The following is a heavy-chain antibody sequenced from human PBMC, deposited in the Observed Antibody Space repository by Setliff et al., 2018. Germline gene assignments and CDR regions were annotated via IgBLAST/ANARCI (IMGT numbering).Heavy chain of an antibody. CDR3: ARFGGSCSSSSCYSSDL. V-gene: IGHV1-18*01. J-gene: IGHJ3*01. CDR1: GYTFSTYG. CDR2: IITNTGKT. Sequence: ASVKVSCKASGYTFSTYGLHWVRQAPGQGPEWMGMIITNTGKTSYAQKFQGRVTMTTDTSTGTGYMELRSLRSDDTAVYFCARFGGSCSSSSCYSSDLWGQGTMVTVSS. D-gene: IGHD2-2*01.